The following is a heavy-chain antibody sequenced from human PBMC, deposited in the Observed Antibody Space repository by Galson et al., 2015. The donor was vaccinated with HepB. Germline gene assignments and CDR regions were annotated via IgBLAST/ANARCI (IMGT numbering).Heavy chain of an antibody. CDR1: GFTFSRYA. Sequence: SLRLSCAASGFTFSRYAMHWVRQAPGKGLEWMAVISNDGSKKYYGGSVKGRFTISRDNSRNMLHLQLDSLRTEDAAVYYCARDNPPPGYSYGHVDFWGQGTLVTVSP. J-gene: IGHJ4*02. CDR2: ISNDGSKK. CDR3: ARDNPPPGYSYGHVDF. D-gene: IGHD5-18*01. V-gene: IGHV3-30*04.